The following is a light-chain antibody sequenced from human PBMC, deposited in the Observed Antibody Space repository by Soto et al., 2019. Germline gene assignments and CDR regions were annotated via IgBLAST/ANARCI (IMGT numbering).Light chain of an antibody. J-gene: IGKJ1*01. CDR3: QQYGSSPWT. Sequence: EIVMTQSPATLSLSPGERATLYCRAIHSASSNYLAWYQQKPGQAPRLLIYGASSRATGIPDRFSGSGSGTDFTLTISRLEPEDFAVYYCQQYGSSPWTFGQGTKVDIK. V-gene: IGKV3-20*01. CDR1: HSASSNY. CDR2: GAS.